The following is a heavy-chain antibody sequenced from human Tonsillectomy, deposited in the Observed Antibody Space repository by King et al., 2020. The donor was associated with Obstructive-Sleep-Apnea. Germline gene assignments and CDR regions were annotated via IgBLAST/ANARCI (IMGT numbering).Heavy chain of an antibody. CDR2: ISWDGGIT. CDR3: AKDLEEGRGLLWFGEPHYGMDV. D-gene: IGHD3-10*01. CDR1: GFTFDDYA. V-gene: IGHV3-43D*03. J-gene: IGHJ6*02. Sequence: VQLVESGGVVVQPGGSLRLSCAASGFTFDDYAMHWVRQAPGKGLEWGSLISWDGGITYYADSVKGRLTLSRDNSKNSLPLQMNSLRAEDTALYYCAKDLEEGRGLLWFGEPHYGMDVWGQGTTVTVSS.